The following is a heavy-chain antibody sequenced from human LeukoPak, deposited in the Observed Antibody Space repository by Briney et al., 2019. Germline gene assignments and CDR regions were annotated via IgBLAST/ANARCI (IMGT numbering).Heavy chain of an antibody. V-gene: IGHV4-59*01. CDR1: DDSITIYY. J-gene: IGHJ6*03. CDR2: IDHTGST. Sequence: SETLSLTCTVSDDSITIYYWTWIRQPPGKGLEWIGYIDHTGSTNYNPSLNSRVTISRDTSKNHFSLELSSVTAADTAVYYCARTTEGGYTYGYFYYYYMDVWGQGTMVTVSS. CDR3: ARTTEGGYTYGYFYYYYMDV. D-gene: IGHD5-18*01.